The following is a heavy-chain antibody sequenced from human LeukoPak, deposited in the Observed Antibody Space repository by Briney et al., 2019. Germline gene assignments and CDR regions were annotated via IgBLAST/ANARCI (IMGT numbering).Heavy chain of an antibody. Sequence: VASVKVSCKASGFTFSSAAMQWVRQARGQRLEWIGWIVVGSGNTNYAQKFQERVTITWDMSTSTAYMELSSLRSEDTAVYYCAADSSYSGWAGYWGQGTLVTVSS. CDR3: AADSSYSGWAGY. J-gene: IGHJ4*02. V-gene: IGHV1-58*02. CDR1: GFTFSSAA. CDR2: IVVGSGNT. D-gene: IGHD6-19*01.